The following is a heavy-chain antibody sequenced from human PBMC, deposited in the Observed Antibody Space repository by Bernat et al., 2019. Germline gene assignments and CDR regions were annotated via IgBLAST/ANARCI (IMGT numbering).Heavy chain of an antibody. Sequence: EVQLVESGGGVVRPGGSLRLSCAASGFTFDDYGMSWVRQAPGEGLEWVSCIHCNGGSTGYADSVKGRFTISRDNAKNSLYLQMNSLRAEDTALYYWAGDALAYYGDCGYHFDYWGQGTLVTVSS. CDR1: GFTFDDYG. CDR3: AGDALAYYGDCGYHFDY. CDR2: IHCNGGST. D-gene: IGHD4-17*01. J-gene: IGHJ4*02. V-gene: IGHV3-20*04.